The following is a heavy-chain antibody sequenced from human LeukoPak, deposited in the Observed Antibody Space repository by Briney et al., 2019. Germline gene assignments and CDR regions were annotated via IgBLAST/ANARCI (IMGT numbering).Heavy chain of an antibody. Sequence: ASVKVSCKASGYTFTSYGISWVRQAPGQGLEWMGWISAYNGHTNYAQKVQGRVTMTTDTSTSTAYMELRSLRSDDTAVYYCARDKSGYYDSSGYYDFDYWGQGTLVTVSS. D-gene: IGHD3-22*01. CDR1: GYTFTSYG. CDR2: ISAYNGHT. V-gene: IGHV1-18*01. CDR3: ARDKSGYYDSSGYYDFDY. J-gene: IGHJ4*02.